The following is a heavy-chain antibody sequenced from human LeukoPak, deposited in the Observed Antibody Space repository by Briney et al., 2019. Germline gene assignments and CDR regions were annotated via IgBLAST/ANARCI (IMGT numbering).Heavy chain of an antibody. Sequence: GGSLRLSCAASGFAFSSDGMNWVRQAPGKGLEGVSSISSSSSYIYYADSVKGRFTISRDNAKNSLYLQMNSLRAEDTAVYYCARDLRAGDIVVVPAVLYWGQGTLVTVSS. CDR1: GFAFSSDG. D-gene: IGHD2-2*01. J-gene: IGHJ4*02. V-gene: IGHV3-21*01. CDR2: ISSSSSYI. CDR3: ARDLRAGDIVVVPAVLY.